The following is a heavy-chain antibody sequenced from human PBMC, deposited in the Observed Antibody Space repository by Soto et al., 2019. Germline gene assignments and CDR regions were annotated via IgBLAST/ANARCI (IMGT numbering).Heavy chain of an antibody. CDR1: GFTFNSYG. CDR2: VAYDGVNK. J-gene: IGHJ4*02. D-gene: IGHD2-21*02. Sequence: VRLVESGGGVVRPGRSLRLTCAASGFTFNSYGMHWVRQAPGKGLEWVAVVAYDGVNKHYGDSVKGRFTIARDNYQKTAYLPMDSLKRDETAAYYCATGDGDCDPLDYWGQGTLVTVSS. V-gene: IGHV3-30*03. CDR3: ATGDGDCDPLDY.